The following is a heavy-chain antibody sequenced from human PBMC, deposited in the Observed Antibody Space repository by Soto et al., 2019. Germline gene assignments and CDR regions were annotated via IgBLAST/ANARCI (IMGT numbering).Heavy chain of an antibody. D-gene: IGHD3-16*01. J-gene: IGHJ3*02. V-gene: IGHV3-23*01. Sequence: EGSLRLSCADSGFTFSNFDMSWVRQAPGKGLEWVSGISTSGGTTYYADSVKGRFTSSRDNSKNTLYLQMTSLRAEDTAVYYCATFTFGRPFDTWGQGTMVTVS. CDR3: ATFTFGRPFDT. CDR2: ISTSGGTT. CDR1: GFTFSNFD.